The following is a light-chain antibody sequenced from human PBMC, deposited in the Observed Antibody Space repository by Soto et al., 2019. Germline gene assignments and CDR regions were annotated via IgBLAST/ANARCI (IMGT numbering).Light chain of an antibody. V-gene: IGKV1-5*01. CDR1: QSINAW. CDR3: QQYNRYST. J-gene: IGKJ1*01. Sequence: EIQTTHSSSTLSASLVDRDTMTCRASQSINAWLAWYQQKPGKAPNLLIYDDSTLDSGLQSRFSGSASGTEFTLTISSLKPDDFATYYCQQYNRYSTFGQGNKVDIK. CDR2: DDS.